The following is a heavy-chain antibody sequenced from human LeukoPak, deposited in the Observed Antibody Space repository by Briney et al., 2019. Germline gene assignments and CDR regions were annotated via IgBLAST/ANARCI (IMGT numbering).Heavy chain of an antibody. V-gene: IGHV3-30*02. D-gene: IGHD6-6*01. J-gene: IGHJ4*02. Sequence: EGSLRLSCAASGFTFNNYDMHWVRRAPGKGLEWVAFIRYDGSNKYYADSVKGRFTISRDNSKNTLSLQMNSLRAEDTAVYYCANARDSSSSGGWGQGTLVTVSS. CDR3: ANARDSSSSGG. CDR1: GFTFNNYD. CDR2: IRYDGSNK.